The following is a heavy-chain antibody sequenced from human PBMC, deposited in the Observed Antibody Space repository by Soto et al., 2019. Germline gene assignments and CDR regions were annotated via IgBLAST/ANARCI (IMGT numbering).Heavy chain of an antibody. V-gene: IGHV3-15*07. CDR1: GFTFSNAW. CDR2: IKSKTDGGTT. D-gene: IGHD2-8*01. CDR3: STLYCDNGVCYYYHYALDV. J-gene: IGHJ6*02. Sequence: EVQLVESGGGLVKPGGSLRLSCAASGFTFSNAWMNWVRQAPGKGLEWVGRIKSKTDGGTTDYAAPVKGRFTISRDDSKNTVYLQMNSLKTEDTAVYYCSTLYCDNGVCYYYHYALDVWGQGTTVTVSS.